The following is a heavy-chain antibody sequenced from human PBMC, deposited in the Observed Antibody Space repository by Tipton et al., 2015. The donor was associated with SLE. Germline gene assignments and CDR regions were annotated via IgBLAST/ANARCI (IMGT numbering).Heavy chain of an antibody. CDR1: GGTFSSYA. CDR2: IIPIFGTS. V-gene: IGHV1-69*01. J-gene: IGHJ6*03. Sequence: QLVQSGAEVKKSGSSVKVSCKASGGTFSSYAISWVRQAPGQGLEWMGGIIPIFGTSNYAQKFQDRVTITADEFTSTAYMELSSLRSEDTAVYYCASATGITMIGDHFYYLDVWGKGTTVTVSS. CDR3: ASATGITMIGDHFYYLDV. D-gene: IGHD3-22*01.